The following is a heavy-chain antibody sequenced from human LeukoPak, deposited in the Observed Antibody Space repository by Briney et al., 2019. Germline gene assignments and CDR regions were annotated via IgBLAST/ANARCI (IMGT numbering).Heavy chain of an antibody. J-gene: IGHJ4*02. CDR2: ISGSGGRT. CDR3: AKDSKATVATILDF. D-gene: IGHD5-12*01. CDR1: GFTFNNYV. V-gene: IGHV3-23*01. Sequence: GGSLRLSCAASGFTFNNYVMSCVRQAPGRGLEWISGISGSGGRTYYSDSVKGRFSISRDNSKNTVYLQMNTLRAEDTAIYYCAKDSKATVATILDFWGQGTLVTVSS.